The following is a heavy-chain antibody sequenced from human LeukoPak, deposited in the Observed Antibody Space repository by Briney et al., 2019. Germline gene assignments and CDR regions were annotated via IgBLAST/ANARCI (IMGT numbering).Heavy chain of an antibody. V-gene: IGHV3-23*01. CDR3: EKDARGFQLHRGAFDI. Sequence: GGSLRLSCAASGFTFSSYGMSWVRQAPGKGLEWVSTISVSGRSTYYADSVKGRFTISRDNSENTLYLQMNSLRGEDTAIYFCEKDARGFQLHRGAFDIWGQGTMVTVSS. D-gene: IGHD2-2*01. CDR1: GFTFSSYG. J-gene: IGHJ3*02. CDR2: ISVSGRST.